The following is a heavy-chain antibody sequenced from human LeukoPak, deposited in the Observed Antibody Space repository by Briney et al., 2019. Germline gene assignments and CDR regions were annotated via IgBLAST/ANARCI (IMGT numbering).Heavy chain of an antibody. CDR2: INHSGST. CDR3: ARRTTLLWFGELWPNWFDP. V-gene: IGHV4-34*01. J-gene: IGHJ5*02. D-gene: IGHD3-10*01. CDR1: GGSFSGYY. Sequence: SETLSLTCAVYGGSFSGYYWSWIRQPPGKGLEWIGEINHSGSTNYNPSLKSRVTISVDTSKNQFSLKLSSVTTADTAVYYSARRTTLLWFGELWPNWFDPWGQGTLVTVSS.